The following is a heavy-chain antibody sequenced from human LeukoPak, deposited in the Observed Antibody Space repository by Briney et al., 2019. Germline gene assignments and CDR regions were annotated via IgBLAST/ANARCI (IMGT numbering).Heavy chain of an antibody. CDR3: ARWYCDRTSCYYDY. Sequence: PGGSLRLSCAASGITVSSNYMSWVRQAPGKGLEWVSMIYSDGTTHYTDSVKGRFTISRDNSKTTLNLQMISLRAEDTAVYYCARWYCDRTSCYYDYWGQGTLVTVSS. CDR2: IYSDGTT. D-gene: IGHD2-2*01. J-gene: IGHJ4*02. V-gene: IGHV3-53*01. CDR1: GITVSSNY.